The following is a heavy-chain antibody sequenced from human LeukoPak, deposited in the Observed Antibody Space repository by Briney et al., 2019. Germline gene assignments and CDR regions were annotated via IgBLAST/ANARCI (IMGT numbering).Heavy chain of an antibody. V-gene: IGHV3-7*01. D-gene: IGHD3-10*01. Sequence: SGGSLRLSCSASGFTFSNYWMTWVRQSPGKGLEWVAIIKHDGSDKYCVDSVKGRFTISRDNAKNSLYLQMSSLRAEDTAVYYCARGGHRQEEFWGQGTLVTVSS. CDR2: IKHDGSDK. J-gene: IGHJ4*02. CDR1: GFTFSNYW. CDR3: ARGGHRQEEF.